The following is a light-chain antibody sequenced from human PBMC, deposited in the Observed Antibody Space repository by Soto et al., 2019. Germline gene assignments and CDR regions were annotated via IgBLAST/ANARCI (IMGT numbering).Light chain of an antibody. CDR1: QSVSSN. CDR2: GAS. Sequence: EIVMTQSPATVSVSPGERVTLSCRASQSVSSNLAWYQQKPGQAPRLLIYGASSRATGIPARVSGSGAETDFTLPISSLEHEDAAVYYCQQRSNWPSLTFGGGTKVDIK. CDR3: QQRSNWPSLT. V-gene: IGKV3-11*01. J-gene: IGKJ4*02.